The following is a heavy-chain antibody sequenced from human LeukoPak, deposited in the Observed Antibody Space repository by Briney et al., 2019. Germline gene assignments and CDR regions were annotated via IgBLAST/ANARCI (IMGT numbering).Heavy chain of an antibody. CDR1: GGSFSGYY. CDR3: ARATYYDFWSGYLSAYYFDY. V-gene: IGHV4-34*01. J-gene: IGHJ4*02. D-gene: IGHD3-3*01. Sequence: PSETLSLTCAVYGGSFSGYYWSWIRQPPGKGLEWIGEINHSGSTNYNPSLKSRVTISVDTSKNQFSLKLSSVTAADTAVYYCARATYYDFWSGYLSAYYFDYWGQGTLVTVSS. CDR2: INHSGST.